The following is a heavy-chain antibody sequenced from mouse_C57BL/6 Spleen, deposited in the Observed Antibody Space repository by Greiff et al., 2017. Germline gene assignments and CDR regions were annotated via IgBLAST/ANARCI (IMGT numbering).Heavy chain of an antibody. CDR2: INPNHGGT. V-gene: IGHV1-18*01. J-gene: IGHJ2*01. Sequence: EVKLVESGPELVKPGASVKIPCKASGYTFTDYNMDWVKQSHGKSLEWIGDINPNHGGTIYNQKFKGKATLTVDKSSSTAYMELRSLTSEDTAVYYCAREGGYYYFDYWGQGTTLTVSS. D-gene: IGHD2-3*01. CDR1: GYTFTDYN. CDR3: AREGGYYYFDY.